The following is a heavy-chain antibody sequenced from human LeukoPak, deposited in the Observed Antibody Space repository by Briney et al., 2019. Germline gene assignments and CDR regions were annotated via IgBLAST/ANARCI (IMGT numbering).Heavy chain of an antibody. CDR3: ARPSRVVPAALYYYYGMDV. Sequence: SVKVSCKASGGTFSSYAISWVRQAPGQGLEWMGRIIPILDIANYAQKFQGRVTITADKSTSTAYMELSSLRSEDTAVYYCARPSRVVPAALYYYYGMDVWGQGTTVTVSS. J-gene: IGHJ6*02. D-gene: IGHD2-2*01. V-gene: IGHV1-69*04. CDR1: GGTFSSYA. CDR2: IIPILDIA.